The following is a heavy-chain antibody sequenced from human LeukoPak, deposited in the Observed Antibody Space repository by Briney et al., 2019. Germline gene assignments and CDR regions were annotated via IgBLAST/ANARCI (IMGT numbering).Heavy chain of an antibody. V-gene: IGHV1-2*02. CDR1: GYTLTELS. J-gene: IGHJ4*02. CDR3: ARDPNTYYYDSSGPARDY. Sequence: ASVKVSFKVSGYTLTELSMHWVRQAPGQGLEWMGWINPNSGGTNYAQKFQGRVTMTRDTSISTAYMELSRLRSDDTAVYYCARDPNTYYYDSSGPARDYWGQGTLVTVSS. D-gene: IGHD3-22*01. CDR2: INPNSGGT.